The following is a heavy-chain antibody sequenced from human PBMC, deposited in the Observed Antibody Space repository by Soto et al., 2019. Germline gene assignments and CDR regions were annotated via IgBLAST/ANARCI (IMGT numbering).Heavy chain of an antibody. J-gene: IGHJ6*02. V-gene: IGHV4-59*08. CDR3: VRQGIGNLHGLVDV. CDR1: SGPSSSHN. D-gene: IGHD1-1*01. Sequence: QVQLQQSGPGLVKPSETLSLTCTVSSGPSSSHNWGWIRQPPGRGLEWIGYVYYTGGTSYNPSLQSRVTISADASTNHISLTLSSVTAADTAVYYCVRQGIGNLHGLVDVWGQGTRVSVSS. CDR2: VYYTGGT.